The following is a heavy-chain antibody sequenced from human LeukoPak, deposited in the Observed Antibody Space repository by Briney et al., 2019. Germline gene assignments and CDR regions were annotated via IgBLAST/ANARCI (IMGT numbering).Heavy chain of an antibody. V-gene: IGHV1-46*01. CDR3: ATSNYYGSGSYYKYYFDY. CDR1: GYTFTSYY. J-gene: IGHJ4*02. D-gene: IGHD3-10*01. CDR2: INPSGGST. Sequence: ASVTVSCKASGYTFTSYYMHWVRQAPGQGLEWMGIINPSGGSTSYAQKFQGRVTMTRDTSTSTVYMELSSLRSEDTAVYYCATSNYYGSGSYYKYYFDYWGQGTLVTVSS.